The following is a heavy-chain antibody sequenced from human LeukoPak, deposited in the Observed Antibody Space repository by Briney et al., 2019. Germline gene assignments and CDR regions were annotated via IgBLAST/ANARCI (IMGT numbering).Heavy chain of an antibody. CDR3: ARELTRYGSGIP. J-gene: IGHJ4*02. V-gene: IGHV3-21*01. Sequence: PGGSLRLSCAASGFTFSSYSVNWVRQAPGKGLEWVSSISSSSSYIYYADSVKGRFTISRDNAKNSLYLQMNSLRAEDTAVYYCARELTRYGSGIPWGQGTLVTVSS. D-gene: IGHD3-10*01. CDR1: GFTFSSYS. CDR2: ISSSSSYI.